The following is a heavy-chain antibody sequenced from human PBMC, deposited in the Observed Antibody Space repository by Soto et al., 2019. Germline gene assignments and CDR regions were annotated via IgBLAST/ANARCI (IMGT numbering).Heavy chain of an antibody. Sequence: SETLSLTCTVSGGSISSGGYYWGWIRQPPGKGLEWIGTIYYSGSTYYNPSLKSRVTISVDTSKNQFSLKLSSVTAADTAVYYCARQFSVYGDYGRYFDFWGQGTLVTVSS. CDR2: IYYSGST. CDR1: GGSISSGGYY. J-gene: IGHJ4*02. V-gene: IGHV4-39*01. D-gene: IGHD4-17*01. CDR3: ARQFSVYGDYGRYFDF.